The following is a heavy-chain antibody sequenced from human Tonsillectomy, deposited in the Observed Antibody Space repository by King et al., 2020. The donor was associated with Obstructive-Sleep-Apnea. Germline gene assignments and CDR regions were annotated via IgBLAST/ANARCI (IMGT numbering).Heavy chain of an antibody. J-gene: IGHJ4*02. CDR2: IWYDGSNK. CDR1: GFTFSSYG. V-gene: IGHV3-33*01. Sequence: VQLVESGGGVVQPGRSLRLSCAASGFTFSSYGMHWVRQAPGKGLEWVAVIWYDGSNKYYADSVKGRFTISRDNSKNTLYLQMNSLRAEDTAVYYCARTTVEVYYFDYWGQGTLVTVSS. CDR3: ARTTVEVYYFDY. D-gene: IGHD4-23*01.